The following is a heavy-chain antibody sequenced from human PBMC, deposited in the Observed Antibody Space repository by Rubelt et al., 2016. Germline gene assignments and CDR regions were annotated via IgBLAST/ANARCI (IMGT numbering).Heavy chain of an antibody. CDR3: ARDRDSSGYYYGIYFDY. CDR2: ISSSGSAI. D-gene: IGHD3-22*01. Sequence: VSGKGLEWVSHISSSGSAIHYGDSVKGRFTISRDNAKNSLYLQMNSLRAEDTAVYYCARDRDSSGYYYGIYFDYWGQGTLVTVSS. V-gene: IGHV3-48*01. J-gene: IGHJ4*02.